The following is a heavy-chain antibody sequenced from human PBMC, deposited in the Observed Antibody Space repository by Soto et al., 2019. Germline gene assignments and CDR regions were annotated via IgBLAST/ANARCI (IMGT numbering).Heavy chain of an antibody. Sequence: QITLKESGPTMVTPTQPLTLTCTFSGFSLSTSGVGVGWLRQPPGKALEWLALIYWDDDKRYSPSLKSRLTITKDTYKNQVVLTMTNMDPVDTATYYCAHSGDTYLGELSFSLYYFDYWGQGTLVTVSS. V-gene: IGHV2-5*02. CDR2: IYWDDDK. J-gene: IGHJ4*02. D-gene: IGHD3-16*02. CDR1: GFSLSTSGVG. CDR3: AHSGDTYLGELSFSLYYFDY.